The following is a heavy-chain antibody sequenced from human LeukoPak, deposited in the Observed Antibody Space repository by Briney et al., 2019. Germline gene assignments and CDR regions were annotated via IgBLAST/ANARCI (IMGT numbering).Heavy chain of an antibody. D-gene: IGHD6-19*01. CDR1: GGSISSYY. V-gene: IGHV4-59*01. CDR2: IYYSGST. J-gene: IGHJ4*02. CDR3: AREEAVAGIDH. Sequence: PSETLSLTCTVSGGSISSYYWSWIRQPPGKGLEWIGYIYYSGSTNYNPSLKSRVTISVDTSKNQFSLKLSSVTAADTAVYYCAREEAVAGIDHWGQGTLVTVSS.